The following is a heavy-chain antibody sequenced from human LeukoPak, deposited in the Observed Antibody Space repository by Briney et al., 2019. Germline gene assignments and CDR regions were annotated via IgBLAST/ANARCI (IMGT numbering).Heavy chain of an antibody. J-gene: IGHJ5*02. CDR2: INRDGSST. D-gene: IGHD6-13*01. CDR1: GIIFSNYW. CDR3: ARGDKQLVFNRNKGGFDP. Sequence: GGSLRLSCAASGIIFSNYWMHWVRQAPGKGLVWVSRINRDGSSTSYADSVKGRFTISRDNAKNTLYLQMNSLRAEDTAVYYCARGDKQLVFNRNKGGFDPWGQGTLVTVSS. V-gene: IGHV3-74*01.